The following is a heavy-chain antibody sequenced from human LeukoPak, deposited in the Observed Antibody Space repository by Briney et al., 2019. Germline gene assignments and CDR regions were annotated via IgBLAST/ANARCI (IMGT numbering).Heavy chain of an antibody. Sequence: PSETLSLTCAVYGGSFSGYYWSWIRQPPGKGLEWIGEINHSGSTNYNPSLKSRVTISVDTSKNQFSLKLSSVTAADTAVYYCARGARYCSSTSCYFLNWFDPWGQGTLVTVSS. V-gene: IGHV4-34*01. CDR3: ARGARYCSSTSCYFLNWFDP. J-gene: IGHJ5*02. CDR2: INHSGST. CDR1: GGSFSGYY. D-gene: IGHD2-2*01.